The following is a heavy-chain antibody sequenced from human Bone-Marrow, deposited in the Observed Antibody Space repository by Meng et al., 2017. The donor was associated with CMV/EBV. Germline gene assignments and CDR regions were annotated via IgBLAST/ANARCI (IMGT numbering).Heavy chain of an antibody. CDR1: GFTFSSYN. V-gene: IGHV3-21*06. CDR2: ISTTSSYI. J-gene: IGHJ5*02. D-gene: IGHD6-19*01. Sequence: GESLKISCAASGFTFSSYNMHWVRQAPGKGLEWVSSISTTSSYIYYTDSVKGRFTISRGNAKNSLYLQMNSLRAEDTAVYYCARDRASGQITVAGTLPGWFDPWGQGTLVTVYS. CDR3: ARDRASGQITVAGTLPGWFDP.